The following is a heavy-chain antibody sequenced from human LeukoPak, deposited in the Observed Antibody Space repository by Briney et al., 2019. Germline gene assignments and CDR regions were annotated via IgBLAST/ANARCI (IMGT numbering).Heavy chain of an antibody. D-gene: IGHD3-10*01. CDR2: IYTSGST. Sequence: SETLSLTCTVSGGSISGYYWSWIRQPAGKRLEWIGRIYTSGSTNYNPSLKSRVIMSVDTSKHQFSLNLYSVTAADTAVYYCARGLWFGESLPTSDVWGQGTTVTVSS. V-gene: IGHV4-4*07. J-gene: IGHJ6*02. CDR3: ARGLWFGESLPTSDV. CDR1: GGSISGYY.